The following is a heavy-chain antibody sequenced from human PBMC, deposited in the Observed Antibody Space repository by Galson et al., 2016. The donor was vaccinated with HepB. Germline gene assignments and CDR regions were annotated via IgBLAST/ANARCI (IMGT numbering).Heavy chain of an antibody. CDR1: GLTFSIYV. CDR2: ITSGGGAT. D-gene: IGHD5-12*01. CDR3: AKGRSGSESFFDY. Sequence: SLRLSCAASGLTFSIYVMSWVRQAPGKGLEWVAAITSGGGATHYADSVKGRFTISRDNSKNMLYLEMNNLRTEDTGTYFCAKGRSGSESFFDYWGKGTPVTVSS. J-gene: IGHJ4*02. V-gene: IGHV3-23*01.